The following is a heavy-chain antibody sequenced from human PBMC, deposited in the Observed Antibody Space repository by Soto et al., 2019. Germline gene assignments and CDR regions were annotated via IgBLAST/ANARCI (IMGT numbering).Heavy chain of an antibody. CDR2: IYYGGSS. Sequence: SSTLSLTCTVSGDSVSSVGFHWAWLRRPPGKGLEWIGYIYYGGSSYFRPSLGSRMHVSLDGSRNHYSRGRTSVTAADTAVYFCARAPVGMDTISYFDYWGQGKLGTV. V-gene: IGHV4-30-4*01. J-gene: IGHJ4*02. CDR3: ARAPVGMDTISYFDY. CDR1: GDSVSSVGFH.